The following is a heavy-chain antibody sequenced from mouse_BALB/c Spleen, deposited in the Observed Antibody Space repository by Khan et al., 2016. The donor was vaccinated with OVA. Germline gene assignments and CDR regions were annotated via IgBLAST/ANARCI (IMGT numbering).Heavy chain of an antibody. D-gene: IGHD1-3*01. CDR3: TRGSYNSFAY. J-gene: IGHJ3*01. CDR2: INPSNGGS. Sequence: VQLQEPGAELVKPGASVKLSCKASGYTFTSYYIYWVKQRPGQGLEWIGEINPSNGGSNFNEKFKNKATLTVDKSSSTTYMQLSSLTSEDSAVYYCTRGSYNSFAYWDQGTLVTVSA. V-gene: IGHV1S81*02. CDR1: GYTFTSYY.